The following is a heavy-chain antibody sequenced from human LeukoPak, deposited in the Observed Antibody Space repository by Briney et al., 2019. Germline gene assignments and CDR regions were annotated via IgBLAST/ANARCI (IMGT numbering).Heavy chain of an antibody. D-gene: IGHD6-19*01. J-gene: IGHJ5*02. CDR3: ARAGVQWLVLSWFDP. CDR1: VGSISSYY. V-gene: IGHV4-59*01. CDR2: IYYSGST. Sequence: SETLSLTCTVSVGSISSYYWSWIRQPPGKGLEWIGYIYYSGSTNYNPSLKSRVTISVDTSKNQFSLKLSSVTAADTTVYYCARAGVQWLVLSWFDPWGQGTLVTVSS.